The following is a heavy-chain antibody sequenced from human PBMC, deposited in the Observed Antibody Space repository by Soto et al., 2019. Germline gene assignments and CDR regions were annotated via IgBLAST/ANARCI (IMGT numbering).Heavy chain of an antibody. CDR3: ARGRRMVRGVIRHDYFDY. D-gene: IGHD3-10*01. CDR2: INAGNGNT. V-gene: IGHV1-3*01. CDR1: GYTFTSYA. J-gene: IGHJ4*02. Sequence: GASVKVSCKASGYTFTSYAMHWVRQAPGQRLEWMGWINAGNGNTKYSQKFQGRVTMTRDTSASTAYMELSSLRSEDTAVYYCARGRRMVRGVIRHDYFDYWGQGTLVTVSS.